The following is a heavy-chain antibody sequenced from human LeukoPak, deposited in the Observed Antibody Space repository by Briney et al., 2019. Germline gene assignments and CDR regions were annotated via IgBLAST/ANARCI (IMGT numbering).Heavy chain of an antibody. V-gene: IGHV3-23*01. CDR1: GFTFSSYA. CDR2: ISGSGGST. D-gene: IGHD3-22*01. Sequence: GGSLRLSCAASGFTFSSYAMSWVRQAPGKGLEWVSAISGSGGSTYYADSVKGRFTISRDNSKNTLYLQMNSLRAEDTAVYYCAKGGLTMIVVVITNKYYFDYWGQGTLVTVSS. CDR3: AKGGLTMIVVVITNKYYFDY. J-gene: IGHJ4*02.